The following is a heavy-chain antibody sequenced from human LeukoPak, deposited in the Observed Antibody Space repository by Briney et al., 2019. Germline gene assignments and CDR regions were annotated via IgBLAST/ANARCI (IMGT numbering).Heavy chain of an antibody. V-gene: IGHV1-2*02. CDR3: ARVLFAEYFQH. CDR2: MNPNSGGT. CDR1: GYTFTGYY. Sequence: ASVKVSCKASGYTFTGYYIHWVRQAPGQGLEWMGWMNPNSGGTNYAQKFQGRVTMTRDTSISTAYMEPSRLRSDDTAVYYCARVLFAEYFQHWGQGTLVTVSS. J-gene: IGHJ1*01.